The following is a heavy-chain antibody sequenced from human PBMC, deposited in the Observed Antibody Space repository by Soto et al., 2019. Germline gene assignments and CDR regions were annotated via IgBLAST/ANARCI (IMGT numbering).Heavy chain of an antibody. CDR3: ARVTGWFDP. D-gene: IGHD4-4*01. V-gene: IGHV4-59*01. CDR1: GGSISSYY. Sequence: SETLSLTCTVSGGSISSYYWSWIRQPPGKGLEWIGYIYYSGSTNYNPSLKSRVTISVDTSKNQFSLKLSSVTAADTAVYYCARVTGWFDPWGQGTLVTVSS. CDR2: IYYSGST. J-gene: IGHJ5*02.